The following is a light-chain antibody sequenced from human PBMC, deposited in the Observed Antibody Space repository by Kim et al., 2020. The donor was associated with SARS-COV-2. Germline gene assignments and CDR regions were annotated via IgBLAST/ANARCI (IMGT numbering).Light chain of an antibody. Sequence: ASAGDRVTISCRASQGIGTALAWYQQKPGNTPNCLIYDGSKLETGGTSRLSGSRSGTDFTLTISSLQPEDFATYYCQKFDDFPWTFGQGTKVDIK. CDR2: DGS. CDR1: QGIGTA. V-gene: IGKV1D-13*01. J-gene: IGKJ1*01. CDR3: QKFDDFPWT.